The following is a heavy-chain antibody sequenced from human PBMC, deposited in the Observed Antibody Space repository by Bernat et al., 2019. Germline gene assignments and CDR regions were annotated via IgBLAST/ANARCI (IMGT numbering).Heavy chain of an antibody. D-gene: IGHD6-13*01. Sequence: EVQLLESGGGLVQPGGSLRLSCAASGFTFSSYAMSWVRQAPGKGLEWVSAISGSGGSTYYADSVKGRFTISRDNSKNTLYLQMNSLRAEDTAVYNCANIAAAGKAYYYYYGMDVWGQGTTVTVSS. V-gene: IGHV3-23*01. J-gene: IGHJ6*02. CDR2: ISGSGGST. CDR3: ANIAAAGKAYYYYYGMDV. CDR1: GFTFSSYA.